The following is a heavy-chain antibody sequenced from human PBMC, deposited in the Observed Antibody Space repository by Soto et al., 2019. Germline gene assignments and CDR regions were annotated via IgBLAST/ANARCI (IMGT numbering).Heavy chain of an antibody. Sequence: SETLSLTCAVYGGSFSGYYWSWIRQPPGKGLEWIGEINHSGSTNYNPSLKSRVTISVDTSKNQFSLKLSSVTAADTAVYYCAREVGLSGYDLDYWGQGTLVTVSS. J-gene: IGHJ4*02. CDR1: GGSFSGYY. D-gene: IGHD5-12*01. CDR2: INHSGST. CDR3: AREVGLSGYDLDY. V-gene: IGHV4-34*01.